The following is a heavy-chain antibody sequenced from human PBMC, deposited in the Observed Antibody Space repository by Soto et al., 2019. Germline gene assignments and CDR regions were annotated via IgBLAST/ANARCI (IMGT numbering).Heavy chain of an antibody. CDR1: GGSISSGDYY. CDR2: IYYSGST. J-gene: IGHJ4*02. CDR3: ARAPLGTYYFDY. Sequence: PSETLSLTCTVSGGSISSGDYYWSWIRQPPGKGLEWIGYIYYSGSTYYNPSLKSRVTISVDTSKNQFSLKLSSVTAADTAVYYCARAPLGTYYFDYWGQGTLVTVSS. V-gene: IGHV4-30-4*02.